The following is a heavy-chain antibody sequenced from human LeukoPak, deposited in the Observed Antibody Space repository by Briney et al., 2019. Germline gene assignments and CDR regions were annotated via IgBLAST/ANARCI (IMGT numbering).Heavy chain of an antibody. CDR3: ARQWGRIVATIPD. CDR1: GFTFSSYA. Sequence: GGSLRLSCAASGFTFSSYAMHWVRQAPGKGLEWVAVISYDGSNKYYADSVKGRFTISRDNSKNTLYLQMNSLRAEDTAVYYCARQWGRIVATIPDWGQGTLVTGSS. J-gene: IGHJ4*02. V-gene: IGHV3-30-3*01. D-gene: IGHD5-12*01. CDR2: ISYDGSNK.